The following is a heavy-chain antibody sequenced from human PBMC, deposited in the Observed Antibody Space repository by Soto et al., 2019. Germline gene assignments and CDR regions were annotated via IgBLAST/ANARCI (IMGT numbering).Heavy chain of an antibody. CDR3: ARVLYGSGSYYNGEYNWFDP. J-gene: IGHJ5*02. D-gene: IGHD3-10*01. CDR2: IIPIFGTA. V-gene: IGHV1-69*13. CDR1: GGTFSSYA. Sequence: SVKVSCKAPGGTFSSYAISWVRQAPGQGLEWMGGIIPIFGTANYAQKFQGRVTITADESTSTAYMELSSLRSEDTAVYYCARVLYGSGSYYNGEYNWFDPWGQGTLVTVSS.